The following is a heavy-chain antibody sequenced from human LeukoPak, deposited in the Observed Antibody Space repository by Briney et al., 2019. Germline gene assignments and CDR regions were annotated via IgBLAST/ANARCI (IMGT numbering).Heavy chain of an antibody. CDR3: AKGGSYSLSHAFDI. D-gene: IGHD1-26*01. V-gene: IGHV3-23*01. CDR1: GFTVSSNY. Sequence: SGGSLRLSCAASGFTVSSNYMSWVRQAPGKGLEWVSGISASGGSTYYADSVKGRFTISRDNSKNTLYLQMNSLRAEDTAVYYCAKGGSYSLSHAFDIWGQGTMVTASS. CDR2: ISASGGST. J-gene: IGHJ3*02.